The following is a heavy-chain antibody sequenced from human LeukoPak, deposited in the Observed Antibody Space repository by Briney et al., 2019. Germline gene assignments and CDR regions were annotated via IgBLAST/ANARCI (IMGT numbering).Heavy chain of an antibody. V-gene: IGHV3-23*01. CDR2: ISGSGTIT. Sequence: HPGGSLRLSCAASGFTFSRYDMSWVRQAPGKGVEWVSAISGSGTITYYADSVKGRFTISRDNSKDTLYLQMNSLRAEDTVIYFCAILTTHSSSSQFDYWGQGTLVTVSS. CDR1: GFTFSRYD. CDR3: AILTTHSSSSQFDY. J-gene: IGHJ4*02. D-gene: IGHD6-6*01.